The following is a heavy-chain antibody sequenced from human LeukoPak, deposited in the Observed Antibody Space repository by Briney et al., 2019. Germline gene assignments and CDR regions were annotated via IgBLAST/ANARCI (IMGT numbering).Heavy chain of an antibody. CDR3: AKDRAEWELLYYFDY. D-gene: IGHD2-15*01. CDR1: GFTFSSYA. J-gene: IGHJ4*02. Sequence: GGSLRLSCAASGFTFSSYAMSWVRQAPGKGLEWVSAISGSGGSTYYADSVKGRFTISRDNSDNTLNLQMNSLRGEDTAVYYCAKDRAEWELLYYFDYWGQGTLVTVSS. CDR2: ISGSGGST. V-gene: IGHV3-23*01.